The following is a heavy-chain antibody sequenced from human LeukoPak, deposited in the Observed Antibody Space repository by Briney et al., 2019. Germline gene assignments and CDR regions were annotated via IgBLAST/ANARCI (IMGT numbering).Heavy chain of an antibody. D-gene: IGHD3-22*01. CDR2: IYPGGSDT. Sequence: GESLKISCKGSGYSFTSYWIGWVRQMPGKGLEWMGIIYPGGSDTRYSPSFQGQVTISADKSISTAYLQWSSLKASDTAMYYCARSHYDSSGHFDYWGQGTLVTVSS. CDR3: ARSHYDSSGHFDY. J-gene: IGHJ4*02. V-gene: IGHV5-51*01. CDR1: GYSFTSYW.